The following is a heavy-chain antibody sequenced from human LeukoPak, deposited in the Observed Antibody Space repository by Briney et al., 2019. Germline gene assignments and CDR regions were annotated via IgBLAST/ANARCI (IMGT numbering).Heavy chain of an antibody. CDR1: GFAFSNYD. CDR3: ANSYGDYGLSDY. V-gene: IGHV3-30*02. Sequence: PGGSLRLSCAASGFAFSNYDMHWVRQAPGKGLEGVAFIRYDGSDKYYADSVKGRFTISRDNFKNTLYLQMNSLRAEDTALYYCANSYGDYGLSDYWGQGTLVTVSS. D-gene: IGHD4-17*01. J-gene: IGHJ4*02. CDR2: IRYDGSDK.